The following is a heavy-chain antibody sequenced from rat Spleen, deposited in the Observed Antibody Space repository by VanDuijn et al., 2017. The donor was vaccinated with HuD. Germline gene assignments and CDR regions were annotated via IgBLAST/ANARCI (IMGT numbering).Heavy chain of an antibody. CDR3: ARRFLSFFDY. J-gene: IGHJ2*01. V-gene: IGHV5-29*01. Sequence: EVQLVESDGGLVQPGRSLKLSCAASGFTFSDYYMAWVRQAPTKGLEWVATISYDGSSTYYRDSVKGRFTISRDNAKSTLYLQMDSLRSEDTATYYCARRFLSFFDYWGQGVMVTVSS. CDR2: ISYDGSST. CDR1: GFTFSDYY.